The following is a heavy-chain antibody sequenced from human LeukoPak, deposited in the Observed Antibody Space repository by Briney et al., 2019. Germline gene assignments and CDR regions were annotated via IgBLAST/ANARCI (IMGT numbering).Heavy chain of an antibody. CDR2: ISSSGSTI. Sequence: PGGSLRLSCAASGFTFSDFYMSWIRQAPGKGLEWVSYISSSGSTIYYADSVKGRFTISRDNAKNSLYLQMNSLRAEDTAVYYCAKVHCISTNCNHIWTYFDYWGQGTLVTVSS. V-gene: IGHV3-11*01. J-gene: IGHJ4*02. CDR3: AKVHCISTNCNHIWTYFDY. CDR1: GFTFSDFY. D-gene: IGHD2-2*01.